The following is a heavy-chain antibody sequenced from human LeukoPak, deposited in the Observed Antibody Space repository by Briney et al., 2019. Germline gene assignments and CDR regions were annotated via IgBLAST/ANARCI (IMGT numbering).Heavy chain of an antibody. CDR1: GFMISSYA. CDR2: NSADGDTT. V-gene: IGHV3-23*01. Sequence: PGGSLRLSCGASGFMISSYALIWVRQAPGKGLEWVAGNSADGDTTYYTDSVKGRFTVSRDNSKNTLYLQLNSLRAEDTGIYYCARDYFPHNYCTGIACYIMAHWGQGTLVTVSS. J-gene: IGHJ4*02. D-gene: IGHD2-8*02. CDR3: ARDYFPHNYCTGIACYIMAH.